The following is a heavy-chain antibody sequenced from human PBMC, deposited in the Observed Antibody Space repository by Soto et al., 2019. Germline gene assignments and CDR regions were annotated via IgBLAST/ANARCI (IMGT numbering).Heavy chain of an antibody. V-gene: IGHV4-34*01. CDR1: GGSFSGYY. J-gene: IGHJ5*02. CDR3: ARGTTMYSGLRQPKRSAWFDP. Sequence: SETLSLTCAVYGGSFSGYYWSWIRQPPGKGLEWIGEINHSGSTNYNPSLKSRVTISVDTSKNQFSLKLSSVTAADTAVYYCARGTTMYSGLRQPKRSAWFDPWGQGTLVTVSS. CDR2: INHSGST. D-gene: IGHD6-13*01.